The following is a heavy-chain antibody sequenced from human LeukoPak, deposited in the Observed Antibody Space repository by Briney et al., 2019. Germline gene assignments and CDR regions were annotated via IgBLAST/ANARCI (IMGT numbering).Heavy chain of an antibody. CDR1: GITFSNYV. Sequence: PGGSLRLSCAASGITFSNYVTSWVRQPPGKGLEWIGEVNHSGSTNYNPSLKSRVTISVDTSKNQFSLKLSSVTAADTAVYYCASAVGHPSLDYWGQGTLVTVSS. V-gene: IGHV4-34*01. J-gene: IGHJ4*02. CDR3: ASAVGHPSLDY. CDR2: VNHSGST.